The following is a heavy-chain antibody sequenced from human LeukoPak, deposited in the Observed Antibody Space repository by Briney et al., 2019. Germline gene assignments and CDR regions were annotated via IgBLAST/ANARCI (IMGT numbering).Heavy chain of an antibody. J-gene: IGHJ5*02. D-gene: IGHD2-2*01. CDR1: AGSISRYY. CDR2: IYYSGST. CDR3: ARGSILGYCSSTSCRNWFDP. V-gene: IGHV4-59*12. Sequence: SETLSLTCTVSAGSISRYYWTWIRHPPGKGLEWIGYIYYSGSTNYNPSLKSRVTMSVDTSKNQFSLKLSSVTAADTAVYYCARGSILGYCSSTSCRNWFDPWGQGTLVTVSS.